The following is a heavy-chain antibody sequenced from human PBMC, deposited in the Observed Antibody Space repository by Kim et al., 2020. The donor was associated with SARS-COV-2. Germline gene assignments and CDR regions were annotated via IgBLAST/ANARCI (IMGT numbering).Heavy chain of an antibody. D-gene: IGHD6-19*01. CDR1: GLTFSSYW. CDR3: ARDRSGTGMDV. Sequence: GGSLRLSCAASGLTFSSYWMSWVRQAPGKGLEWVANIKQDGSEKYYVDSVKGRFTISRDNAKNSLYLQMNSLRAEDTAVYYCARDRSGTGMDVWGQGTTVTVSS. CDR2: IKQDGSEK. V-gene: IGHV3-7*03. J-gene: IGHJ6*02.